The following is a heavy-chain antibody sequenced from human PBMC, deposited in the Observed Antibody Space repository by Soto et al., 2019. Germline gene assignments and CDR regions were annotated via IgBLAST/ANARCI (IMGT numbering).Heavy chain of an antibody. CDR1: GGSISSYY. V-gene: IGHV4-59*12. CDR3: ARDRYSYYDCWSGSLPYYYFGMDV. Sequence: PSETLSLTCTVSGGSISSYYWSWIRQPPGKGLEWIGYIYYSGSTNYNPSLKSRVTISVDTSKNQFSLKLSSVTAADTAVYYCARDRYSYYDCWSGSLPYYYFGMDVWGQGTTVTVSS. J-gene: IGHJ6*02. CDR2: IYYSGST. D-gene: IGHD3-3*01.